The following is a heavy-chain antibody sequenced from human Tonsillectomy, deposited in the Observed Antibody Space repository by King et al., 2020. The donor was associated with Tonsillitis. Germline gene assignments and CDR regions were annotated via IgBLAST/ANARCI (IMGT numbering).Heavy chain of an antibody. D-gene: IGHD6-13*01. V-gene: IGHV1-18*01. Sequence: QLVQSGAEVKKPGASVKVSCKASGYTFSRNVISWVRQAPGQGPEWMGWISPYNGNKKYAQKLQGRVTMTTDTSTGTAYMGVRSLRSDDTAVYYCARGSCLYSSHWTAEYFHHWGQGTLVIVSS. CDR1: GYTFSRNV. CDR2: ISPYNGNK. J-gene: IGHJ1*01. CDR3: ARGSCLYSSHWTAEYFHH.